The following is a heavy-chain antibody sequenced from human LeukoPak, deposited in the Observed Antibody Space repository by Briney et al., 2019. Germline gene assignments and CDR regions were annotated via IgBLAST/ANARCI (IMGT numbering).Heavy chain of an antibody. Sequence: KSGGSLRLSCAASGFTFSSYSMNWVRQAPGKGLEWVSSISSSSSYIYYADSVKGRFTISRDNAKNSLYLQMNSLRGEDTAVYYCETNPSTGNKNWGQGTLVTVSS. CDR2: ISSSSSYI. D-gene: IGHD2/OR15-2a*01. CDR3: ETNPSTGNKN. J-gene: IGHJ4*02. V-gene: IGHV3-21*01. CDR1: GFTFSSYS.